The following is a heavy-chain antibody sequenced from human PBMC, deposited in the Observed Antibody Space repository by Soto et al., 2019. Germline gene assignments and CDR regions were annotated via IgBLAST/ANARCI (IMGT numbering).Heavy chain of an antibody. J-gene: IGHJ3*02. Sequence: QVQLAESGGGVVQPGRSLTITCAASGFTLGTYGMHWVRQAPGKGLEWVAVISNDGGDKYYSDSVMGRFTISRDNSKNPLFLQMNSLRAEDTAVYFCAKEFFYSSGFYPSLDALDIWGQGTVVTVSS. CDR1: GFTLGTYG. V-gene: IGHV3-30*18. CDR3: AKEFFYSSGFYPSLDALDI. CDR2: ISNDGGDK. D-gene: IGHD3-22*01.